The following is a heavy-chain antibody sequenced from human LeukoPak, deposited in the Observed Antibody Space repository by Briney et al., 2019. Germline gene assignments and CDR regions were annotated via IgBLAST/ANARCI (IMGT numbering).Heavy chain of an antibody. Sequence: KSGGSLRLSCAASGFTFSSYSMNWVRQAPGKGLEWVSTFATGSSNYIHYADSVKGRFTISRDNAKNSLYLQMNSLRAEDTAVYYCARDAPGSHFDYWGQGTLVTVSS. CDR1: GFTFSSYS. CDR2: FATGSSNYI. CDR3: ARDAPGSHFDY. D-gene: IGHD7-27*01. V-gene: IGHV3-21*01. J-gene: IGHJ4*02.